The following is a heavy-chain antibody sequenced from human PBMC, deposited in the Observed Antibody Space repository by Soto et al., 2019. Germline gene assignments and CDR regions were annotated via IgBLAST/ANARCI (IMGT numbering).Heavy chain of an antibody. CDR1: GGTFSIYA. Sequence: ASVKVACKASGGTFSIYAISWGRQAPGQGLEWMGGIIPIFGTANYAQKFQGRVTITADESTSTAYMELSSLRSEDTAVYYCALTPIAAADSYYYYGMDVWG. J-gene: IGHJ6*04. CDR3: ALTPIAAADSYYYYGMDV. D-gene: IGHD6-13*01. V-gene: IGHV1-69*13. CDR2: IIPIFGTA.